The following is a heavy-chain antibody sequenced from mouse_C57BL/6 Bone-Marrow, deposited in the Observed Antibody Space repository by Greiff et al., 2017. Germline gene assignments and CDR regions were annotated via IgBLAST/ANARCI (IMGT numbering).Heavy chain of an antibody. V-gene: IGHV1-62-2*01. D-gene: IGHD2-4*01. J-gene: IGHJ2*01. CDR2: FYPGSGSI. CDR3: ARHERYYDYEGYFDY. CDR1: GYIFTEYT. Sequence: VQVVESGAELVKPGASVKLSCKASGYIFTEYTIHWVKQRPGQGLEWIGWFYPGSGSIKYNERFKDKATLTADKSSNTVYMELSRLTSEDSAVYFGARHERYYDYEGYFDYWGQGTTLTVSS.